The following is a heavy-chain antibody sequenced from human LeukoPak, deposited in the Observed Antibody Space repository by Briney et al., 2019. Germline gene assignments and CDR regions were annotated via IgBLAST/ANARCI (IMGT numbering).Heavy chain of an antibody. J-gene: IGHJ4*02. Sequence: GGSLRLSCEASGFTFSSYWMHWVRQDPGKGXXXXSRMNSDGSSTSHADSVRGRFTIPRDNAKDTLYLQMNSLRAEDTAVYYCAREHNTAAAIDYWGQGTLVTVSS. CDR2: MNSDGSST. D-gene: IGHD6-13*01. CDR1: GFTFSSYW. CDR3: AREHNTAAAIDY. V-gene: IGHV3-74*01.